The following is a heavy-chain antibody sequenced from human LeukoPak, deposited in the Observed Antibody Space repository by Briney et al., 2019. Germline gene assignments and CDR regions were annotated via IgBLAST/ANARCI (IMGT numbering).Heavy chain of an antibody. V-gene: IGHV3-11*04. CDR1: GFTFSDYY. J-gene: IGHJ4*02. Sequence: GGSLRLSCAASGFTFSDYYMSWIRQAPGKGLEWVSYISSSGSTIYYADSVKGRFTISRDNAKNSLYLHMDSLRAEDTAVYYCARGAYSSGWAYFDHWGQGTLVTVSS. D-gene: IGHD6-19*01. CDR2: ISSSGSTI. CDR3: ARGAYSSGWAYFDH.